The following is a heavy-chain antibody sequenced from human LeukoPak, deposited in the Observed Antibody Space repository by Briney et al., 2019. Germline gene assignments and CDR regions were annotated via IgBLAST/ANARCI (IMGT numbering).Heavy chain of an antibody. J-gene: IGHJ4*02. V-gene: IGHV1-2*02. Sequence: ASVKVSCKASGYTFTSYGISWVRQAPGQGLEWMGWINPNSGGTNYAQKFQGRVTMTRDTSISTAYMELSRLRSDDTAVYYCARAEIVVDPAFDYWGQGTLVTVSS. D-gene: IGHD3-22*01. CDR2: INPNSGGT. CDR1: GYTFTSYG. CDR3: ARAEIVVDPAFDY.